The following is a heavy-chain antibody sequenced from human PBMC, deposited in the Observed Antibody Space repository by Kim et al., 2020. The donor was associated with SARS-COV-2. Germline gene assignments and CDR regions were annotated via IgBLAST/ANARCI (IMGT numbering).Heavy chain of an antibody. CDR2: IYYSGST. CDR1: GGSISSYY. CDR3: ARVLLGYFDY. V-gene: IGHV4-59*13. D-gene: IGHD3-10*01. J-gene: IGHJ4*02. Sequence: SETLFLTCTVSGGSISSYYWSWIRQPPGKGLEWIGYIYYSGSTNYNPSLKSRVTISVDTSKNQFSLKLSSVTAADTAVYYCARVLLGYFDYWGQGTLVTVSS.